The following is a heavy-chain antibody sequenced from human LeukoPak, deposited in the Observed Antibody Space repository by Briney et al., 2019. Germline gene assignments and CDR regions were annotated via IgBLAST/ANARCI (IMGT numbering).Heavy chain of an antibody. CDR1: GFTFSSYA. D-gene: IGHD3-22*01. CDR3: ARRKMEGIVVDVFDI. V-gene: IGHV3-30-3*01. Sequence: GGSLRLSCAASGFTFSSYAMHWVRQAPGKGLEWVAVISYDGSSKYYADSVKGRFTISRDNSKNMLYLQMSSLRAEDRAVYYCARRKMEGIVVDVFDIWGQGTRVSVSS. CDR2: ISYDGSSK. J-gene: IGHJ3*02.